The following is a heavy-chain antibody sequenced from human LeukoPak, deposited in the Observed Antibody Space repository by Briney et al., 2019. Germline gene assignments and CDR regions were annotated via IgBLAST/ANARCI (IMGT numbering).Heavy chain of an antibody. Sequence: PXETLSLTCAVSGGSVSSSTYSWGWGRQPPGRGVEWVGSIYYSGSTYYKPSLKSRVTISVDTSKNQFSLKLSSVTAADTAVYYCARHSGSYYVCWGQGTLVTVSS. J-gene: IGHJ4*02. D-gene: IGHD1-26*01. CDR3: ARHSGSYYVC. CDR1: GGSVSSSTYS. V-gene: IGHV4-39*01. CDR2: IYYSGST.